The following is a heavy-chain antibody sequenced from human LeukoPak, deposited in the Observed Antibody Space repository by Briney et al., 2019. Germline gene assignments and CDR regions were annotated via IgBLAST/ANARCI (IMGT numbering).Heavy chain of an antibody. CDR1: GFNFDDYA. V-gene: IGHV3-9*01. D-gene: IGHD2-21*02. CDR3: AKARPQFNWYSDAFDV. CDR2: ISWNRGNI. Sequence: PGGSLGLSCAASGFNFDDYAMHWVRQAPGKGLEWVSGISWNRGNIDYADSVKGRFTISRDNARDSARNSLYLEMNSLRVEDTALYYCAKARPQFNWYSDAFDVWGHGTMVTVSS. J-gene: IGHJ3*01.